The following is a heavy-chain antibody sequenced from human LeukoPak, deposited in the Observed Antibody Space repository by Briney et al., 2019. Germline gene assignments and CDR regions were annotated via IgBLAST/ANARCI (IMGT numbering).Heavy chain of an antibody. Sequence: GGSLRLSCAASGFTFSSYSMNWVRQAPGRGLEWVSYISSSSSTIYYADSVKGRFTISRDNAKNSLYLQMNSLRAEDTAVYYCARARRDFWGDPFDYWGLGTLVTVSS. J-gene: IGHJ4*02. V-gene: IGHV3-48*01. CDR1: GFTFSSYS. CDR3: ARARRDFWGDPFDY. CDR2: ISSSSSTI. D-gene: IGHD3-3*01.